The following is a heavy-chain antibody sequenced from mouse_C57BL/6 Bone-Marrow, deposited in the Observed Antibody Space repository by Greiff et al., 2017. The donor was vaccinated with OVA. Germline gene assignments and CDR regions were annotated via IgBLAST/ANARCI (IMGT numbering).Heavy chain of an antibody. CDR3: ARDNYYGSSRGAMDY. V-gene: IGHV5-4*01. Sequence: EVKLVESGGGLVKPGGSLKLSCAASGFTFSSYAMSWVRQTPEKRLEWVATISDGGSYTYYPANVKGRFTISRDNAKNNLYLQMSHLKSEDTAMYYCARDNYYGSSRGAMDYWGQGTSVTVSS. J-gene: IGHJ4*01. D-gene: IGHD1-1*01. CDR1: GFTFSSYA. CDR2: ISDGGSYT.